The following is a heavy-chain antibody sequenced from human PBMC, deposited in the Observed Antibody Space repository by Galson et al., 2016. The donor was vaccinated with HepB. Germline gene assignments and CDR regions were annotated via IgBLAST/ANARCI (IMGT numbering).Heavy chain of an antibody. D-gene: IGHD2-2*02. Sequence: LRLSCAVSGFTFRSYSMNWVRQTPGTGLEWVSYISSSSSTTYYADSVKGRFTISRDNAKNSLYLQMNSLRDEDTAVYYCARDPGYCTGTSCHKDYWGQGTLVTVSS. CDR3: ARDPGYCTGTSCHKDY. V-gene: IGHV3-48*02. J-gene: IGHJ4*02. CDR1: GFTFRSYS. CDR2: ISSSSSTT.